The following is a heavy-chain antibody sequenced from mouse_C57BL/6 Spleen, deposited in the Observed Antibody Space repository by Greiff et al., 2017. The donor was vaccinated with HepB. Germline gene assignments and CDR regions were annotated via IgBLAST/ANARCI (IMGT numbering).Heavy chain of an antibody. CDR1: GYTFTSYW. CDR3: ATSRNYAMDY. J-gene: IGHJ4*01. D-gene: IGHD1-1*01. CDR2: IHPADSDT. V-gene: IGHV1-74*01. Sequence: QVQLQQPGAELVKPGASVKVSCKASGYTFTSYWMHWVKQRPGQGLEWIGRIHPADSDTNYNQKFKGKATMTVDKSSSTACMQLSSLASEDSAVYYWATSRNYAMDYWGQGTSVTVSS.